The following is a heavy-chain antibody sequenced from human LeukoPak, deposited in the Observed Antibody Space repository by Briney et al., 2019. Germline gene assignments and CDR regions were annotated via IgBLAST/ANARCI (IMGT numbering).Heavy chain of an antibody. D-gene: IGHD3-10*01. CDR3: ARDELLWFGELLDPYYYYGMDV. V-gene: IGHV3-7*03. J-gene: IGHJ6*02. CDR2: IKQDGSEK. Sequence: GGSLRLSCAASGFTFSSYWMSWVRQAPGKGLEWVANIKQDGSEKYYVDSVKGRFTISRDNAKNSLYLQMNSLRAEDTAVYYCARDELLWFGELLDPYYYYGMDVWGQGTTVTVSS. CDR1: GFTFSSYW.